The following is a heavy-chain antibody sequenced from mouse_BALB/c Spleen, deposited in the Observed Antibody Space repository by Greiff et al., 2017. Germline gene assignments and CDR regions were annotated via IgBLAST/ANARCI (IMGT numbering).Heavy chain of an antibody. V-gene: IGHV14-3*02. Sequence: EVMLVESGAELVKPGASVKLSCTASGFNIKDTYMHWVKQRPEQGLEWIGRIDPANGNTKYDPKFQGKATITADTSSNTAYLQLSSLTSEDTAVYYCARGDSSGSDYWGQGTTLTVSS. CDR3: ARGDSSGSDY. D-gene: IGHD3-2*01. CDR1: GFNIKDTY. CDR2: IDPANGNT. J-gene: IGHJ2*01.